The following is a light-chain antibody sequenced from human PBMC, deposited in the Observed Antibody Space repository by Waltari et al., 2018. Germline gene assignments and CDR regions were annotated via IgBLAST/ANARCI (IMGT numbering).Light chain of an antibody. V-gene: IGLV3-21*02. Sequence: SYELTQPPSVSVAPGQTARITCDGDKLGSKNVHWYQHKPGQAPVLVVYDAGDRPSGIPERFSGSNSGNTAALTISRVDAGDEAEYYCQVWDSGTNHYVFGTVTKVTVL. CDR3: QVWDSGTNHYV. CDR1: KLGSKN. J-gene: IGLJ1*01. CDR2: DAG.